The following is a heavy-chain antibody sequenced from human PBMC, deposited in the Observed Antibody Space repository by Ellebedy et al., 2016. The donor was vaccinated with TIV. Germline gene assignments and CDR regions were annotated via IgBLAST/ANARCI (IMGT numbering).Heavy chain of an antibody. CDR2: INPSGGST. J-gene: IGHJ5*02. CDR1: GYTFTSYY. V-gene: IGHV1-46*03. Sequence: ASVKVSCXASGYTFTSYYMHWVRQAPGQGLEWMGIINPSGGSTSYAQKFQGRVTMTRDTSTSTVYMELSSLRSEDTAVYYCARGHYDFSGGYNWFDPWGQGTLVTVSS. D-gene: IGHD3-3*01. CDR3: ARGHYDFSGGYNWFDP.